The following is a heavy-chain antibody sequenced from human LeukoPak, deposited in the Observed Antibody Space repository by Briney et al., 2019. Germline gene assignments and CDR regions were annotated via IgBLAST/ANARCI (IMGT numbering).Heavy chain of an antibody. CDR2: IWYDGSNK. Sequence: GGSLRLSCAASGFTFSCYGMHWVRQAPGKGLEWVAVIWYDGSNKYYADSVKGRFTISRDNSKNTLYLQMNSLRAEDTAVYYCARAYGDVLNWFDPWGQGTLVTVSS. J-gene: IGHJ5*02. CDR3: ARAYGDVLNWFDP. D-gene: IGHD4-17*01. CDR1: GFTFSCYG. V-gene: IGHV3-33*01.